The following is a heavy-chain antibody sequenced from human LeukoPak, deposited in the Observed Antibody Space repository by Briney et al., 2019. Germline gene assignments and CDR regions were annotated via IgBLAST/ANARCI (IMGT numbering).Heavy chain of an antibody. D-gene: IGHD2-15*01. CDR3: ARQGCSGGSCYYSKNYGMDV. Sequence: ASETLSLTCTVSGGSISSYYWSWIRQPPGKGLEWMGYIYYSGSTNYNPSLKSRVTISVDTSKNQFSLKLSSVTAADTAVYYCARQGCSGGSCYYSKNYGMDVWGQGTTVTVSS. J-gene: IGHJ6*02. CDR1: GGSISSYY. CDR2: IYYSGST. V-gene: IGHV4-59*08.